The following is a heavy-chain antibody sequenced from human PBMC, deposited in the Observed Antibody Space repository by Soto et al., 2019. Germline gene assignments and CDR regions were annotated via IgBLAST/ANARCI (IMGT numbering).Heavy chain of an antibody. CDR3: ARDSDGMDV. CDR2: IGYDGSNK. CDR1: GFTFSSYG. J-gene: IGHJ6*02. Sequence: QVQLVESGGGVVQPGKSLRLSCAASGFTFSSYGMHWARQAPGKGLEWVAVIGYDGSNKYYADSVKGRFTISRDNSKNMLYLQMNSLRAEDTAVYYCARDSDGMDVWGQGTTVTVSS. V-gene: IGHV3-33*01.